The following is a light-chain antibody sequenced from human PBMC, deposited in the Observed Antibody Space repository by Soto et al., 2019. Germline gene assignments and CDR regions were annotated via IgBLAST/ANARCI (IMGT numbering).Light chain of an antibody. Sequence: QSLLTQPGSVSGSPGQSLTISRTGTRTYVGAYNYVSWYTQHPGNAPKRMINEPRDRPSGISNRFSGSKSGNKASLTISGLQSEDEADYYCSSYTSTTTLVFGTGTKVTV. CDR1: RTYVGAYNY. CDR2: EPR. V-gene: IGLV2-14*01. CDR3: SSYTSTTTLV. J-gene: IGLJ1*01.